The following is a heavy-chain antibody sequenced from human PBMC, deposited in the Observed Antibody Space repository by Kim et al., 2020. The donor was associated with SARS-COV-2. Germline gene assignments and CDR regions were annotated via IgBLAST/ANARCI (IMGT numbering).Heavy chain of an antibody. V-gene: IGHV3-23*01. CDR1: GFAVYRFA. D-gene: IGHD6-19*01. CDR3: AKDHPSPGWPTFGD. J-gene: IGHJ4*02. CDR2: ITNNNGKT. Sequence: GGSLRLSCAASGFAVYRFAMNWVRQAPGKGLERISAITNNNGKTYYQDSVKGRFTISRDESKNIVYLHMSSLRVEDTAVYYCAKDHPSPGWPTFGDWGQGTLVAVSS.